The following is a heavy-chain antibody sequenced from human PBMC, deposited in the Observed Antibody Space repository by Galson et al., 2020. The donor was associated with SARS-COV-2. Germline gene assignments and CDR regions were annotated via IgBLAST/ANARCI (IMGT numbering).Heavy chain of an antibody. D-gene: IGHD2-15*01. V-gene: IGHV3-53*01. CDR1: GFTVSSNY. CDR2: IYGGGTT. Sequence: GGSLRLSCAATGFTVSSNYMSWVRQAPGKGLEWVSVIYGGGTTYYAESVKGRFSISRDNAKNTVFLQMNSLIVEDTAVYYCARGYSSGLDYWGQGTLVTVSS. J-gene: IGHJ4*02. CDR3: ARGYSSGLDY.